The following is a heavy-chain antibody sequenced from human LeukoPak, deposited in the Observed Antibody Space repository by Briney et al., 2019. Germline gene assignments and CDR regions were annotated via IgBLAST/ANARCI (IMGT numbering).Heavy chain of an antibody. CDR3: ARLNADTAMVIDAFEI. D-gene: IGHD5-18*01. J-gene: IGHJ3*02. Sequence: GESLQISCQGSGYDFTTHWIGWVRQMPGKGPEWMGIIYTDDSDTRYSPSFQGQVTISADKSITTAYLQWSSLKASDTAMYYCARLNADTAMVIDAFEIWGQGTKVSVSS. CDR1: GYDFTTHW. V-gene: IGHV5-51*01. CDR2: IYTDDSDT.